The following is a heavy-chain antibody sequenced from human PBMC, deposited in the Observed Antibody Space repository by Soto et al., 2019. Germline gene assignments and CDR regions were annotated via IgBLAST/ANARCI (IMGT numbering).Heavy chain of an antibody. D-gene: IGHD3-10*01. CDR3: AREQAVLLWFGEFPHYYDDYGMDL. J-gene: IGHJ6*02. Sequence: QVQLVQSGAEVKKPGTSVKVSCKASGYTFTNYYIHWVRQAPGQGLEWMGIINPKSGGTTYEQKFQGRITMTGDTSTSTVYMELNSLRSEDTAVYYCAREQAVLLWFGEFPHYYDDYGMDLWGQGTTVTVSS. CDR1: GYTFTNYY. CDR2: INPKSGGT. V-gene: IGHV1-46*01.